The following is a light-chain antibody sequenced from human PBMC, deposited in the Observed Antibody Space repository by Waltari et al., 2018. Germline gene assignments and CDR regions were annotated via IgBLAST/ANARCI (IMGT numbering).Light chain of an antibody. Sequence: DIVMTQSPDSLTVSLGERATINCKSSQSVLYNSNNKNYLAWYQQKPGQPPKLLIYWASTRESGVPDRFSGSGSGTDLSRTISSLQAEDVAVYYCQQYYTTRTFGQGTKVEIK. CDR3: QQYYTTRT. CDR1: QSVLYNSNNKNY. V-gene: IGKV4-1*01. J-gene: IGKJ1*01. CDR2: WAS.